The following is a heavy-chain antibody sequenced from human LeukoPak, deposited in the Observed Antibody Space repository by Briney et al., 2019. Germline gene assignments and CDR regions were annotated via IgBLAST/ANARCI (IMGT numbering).Heavy chain of an antibody. D-gene: IGHD3-22*01. J-gene: IGHJ4*02. V-gene: IGHV3-23*01. CDR2: ISESGETI. CDR3: AKALYYDGSGSSHRTFDY. CDR1: GFTFSNYA. Sequence: GGSLRLSCAASGFTFSNYAMSWVRQAPGKGLEWVSAISESGETIYYADSVKGRFTISRDNSENTLYLQMNSLRAEDTALYYCAKALYYDGSGSSHRTFDYWGQGTLVTVSS.